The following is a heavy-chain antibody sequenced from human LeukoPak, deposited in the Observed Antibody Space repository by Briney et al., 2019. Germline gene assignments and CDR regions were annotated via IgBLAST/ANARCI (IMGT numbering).Heavy chain of an antibody. CDR2: INPNSGGT. CDR1: GYTFTGYY. CDR3: ARVLRGVTMIVVVDAFDI. J-gene: IGHJ3*02. V-gene: IGHV1-2*02. D-gene: IGHD3-22*01. Sequence: ASVTVSCKASGYTFTGYYMHWVRQAPGQGLEWMGWINPNSGGTNYAQKFQGRVTMTRDTSISTAYMELSRLRSDDTAVYYCARVLRGVTMIVVVDAFDIWGQGTMVTVSS.